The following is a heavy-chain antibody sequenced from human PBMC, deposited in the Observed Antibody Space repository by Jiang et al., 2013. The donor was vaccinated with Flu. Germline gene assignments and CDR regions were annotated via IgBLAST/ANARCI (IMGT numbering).Heavy chain of an antibody. CDR1: GDSVSSNSEA. J-gene: IGHJ6*04. Sequence: QTLSLTCAISGDSVSSNSEAWNWIRQSPSRGLEWLGRTYYRSKWYNVYAESVKGRITINPDTSMNQFSLQLNSMTPEDTAVYYCASSGLDVWGKGTTVTVSS. CDR2: TYYRSKWYN. CDR3: ASSGLDV. V-gene: IGHV6-1*01.